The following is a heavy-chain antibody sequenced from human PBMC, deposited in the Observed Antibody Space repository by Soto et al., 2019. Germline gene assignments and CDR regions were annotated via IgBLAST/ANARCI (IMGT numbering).Heavy chain of an antibody. Sequence: SETLSLTCTVSGGSINNHYWSWIRQPPGKELEWIGYIYYSGSTNYNPSLKSRVTVSVDTSKNQFSLKLSSVNAADTAVYYCAREGTGGQFYFDHWGQGILVTVSS. V-gene: IGHV4-59*11. J-gene: IGHJ4*02. CDR1: GGSINNHY. D-gene: IGHD1-1*01. CDR3: AREGTGGQFYFDH. CDR2: IYYSGST.